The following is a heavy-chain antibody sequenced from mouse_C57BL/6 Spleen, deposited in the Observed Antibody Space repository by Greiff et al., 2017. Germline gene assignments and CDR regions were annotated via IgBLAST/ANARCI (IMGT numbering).Heavy chain of an antibody. V-gene: IGHV5-16*01. CDR1: GFTFSDYY. CDR2: INYDGSST. J-gene: IGHJ2*01. CDR3: AREGLSGGFDY. D-gene: IGHD2-2*01. Sequence: EVQVVESEGGLVQPGSSMKLSCTASGFTFSDYYMAWVRQVPEKGLEWVANINYDGSSTYYLDSLKSRFIISRDNAKNILYLQMSSLKSEDTATYYCAREGLSGGFDYWGQGTTLTVSS.